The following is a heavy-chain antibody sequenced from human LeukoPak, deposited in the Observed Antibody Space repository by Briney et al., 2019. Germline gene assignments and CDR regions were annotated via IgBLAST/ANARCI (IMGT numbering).Heavy chain of an antibody. CDR1: GFTFSSYW. D-gene: IGHD1-26*01. CDR3: ARKDDSAGSSYFDY. CDR2: IKQDGSEK. J-gene: IGHJ4*02. V-gene: IGHV3-7*01. Sequence: GGSLRLSCAASGFTFSSYWMSWVRQAPGKGLEWVANIKQDGSEKYYVDSVKGRLTISRDNAKNSLYLHMNSLRAEDTALYYCARKDDSAGSSYFDYWGQGTLVTVSS.